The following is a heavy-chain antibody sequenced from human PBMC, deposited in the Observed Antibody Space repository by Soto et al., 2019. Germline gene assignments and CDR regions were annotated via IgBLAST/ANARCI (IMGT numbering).Heavy chain of an antibody. V-gene: IGHV3-33*01. CDR3: ARERALLTGENFDY. J-gene: IGHJ4*02. Sequence: GGSLRLSCAASGFTSSSYCMHWVRQAPGKGLVWVAVIWCDGSSKYYAGSVKGRFTISRDNSKNTLYLQMNSLRAEDTAVYYCARERALLTGENFDYWGQGTLVTVSS. D-gene: IGHD1-20*01. CDR1: GFTSSSYC. CDR2: IWCDGSSK.